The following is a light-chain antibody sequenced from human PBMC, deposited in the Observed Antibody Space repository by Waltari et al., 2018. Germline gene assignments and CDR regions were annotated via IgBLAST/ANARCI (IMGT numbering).Light chain of an antibody. CDR1: QDITTS. V-gene: IGKV1-5*03. J-gene: IGKJ4*01. CDR2: RTS. CDR3: QQFHSYPVT. Sequence: DIQMTQSPSTLSASVGDRVTITCRASQDITTSLGWYQKKTGKAPKVLIYRTSNLKSGVSSRFSGSGSGTEFTLTINSLQPDDFATYYCQQFHSYPVTLGGGTKVEIK.